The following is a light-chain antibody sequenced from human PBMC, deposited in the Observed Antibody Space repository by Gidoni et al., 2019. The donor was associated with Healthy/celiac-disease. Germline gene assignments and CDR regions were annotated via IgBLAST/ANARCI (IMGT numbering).Light chain of an antibody. Sequence: QSVFTHPPPVSPAPRQKVTISCSGSSSNIGNNYVSWYQQLPGTAPKLLIYDNNKRPSGIPDRFSGSKSGTSATLGITGLQTGDEADYYCGTWDSSLSAGQVFGGGTKLTVL. CDR3: GTWDSSLSAGQV. V-gene: IGLV1-51*01. J-gene: IGLJ3*02. CDR2: DNN. CDR1: SSNIGNNY.